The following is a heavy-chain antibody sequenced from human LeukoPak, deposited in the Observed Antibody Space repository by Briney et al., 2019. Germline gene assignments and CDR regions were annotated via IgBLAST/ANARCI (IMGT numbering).Heavy chain of an antibody. Sequence: PGGSLRLSCAASGFTFSSYWMNWVRQAPGKGLEWVANIKQDGSEKYYVDSVKGRFTISRDNAKNSLYLQMNSLRAEDTAGYYCARRRSRGYKDDAFDIWGQGTIVTVSS. CDR1: GFTFSSYW. D-gene: IGHD3-22*01. CDR3: ARRRSRGYKDDAFDI. J-gene: IGHJ3*02. V-gene: IGHV3-7*01. CDR2: IKQDGSEK.